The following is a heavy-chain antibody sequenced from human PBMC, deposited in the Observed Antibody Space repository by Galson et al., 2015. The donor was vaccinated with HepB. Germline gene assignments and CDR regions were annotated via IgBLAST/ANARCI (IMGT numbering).Heavy chain of an antibody. CDR3: AKELSSTSEFG. Sequence: SLRLSCAASGFTFSSYGMHWVRQAPGEGLEWVAVISYDGSNKYYADSVKGRFTISRDNSKNTLYLQMNSLRAEDTAVYYCAKELSSTSEFGWGQGTLVTVSS. CDR1: GFTFSSYG. CDR2: ISYDGSNK. J-gene: IGHJ4*02. D-gene: IGHD2-2*01. V-gene: IGHV3-30*18.